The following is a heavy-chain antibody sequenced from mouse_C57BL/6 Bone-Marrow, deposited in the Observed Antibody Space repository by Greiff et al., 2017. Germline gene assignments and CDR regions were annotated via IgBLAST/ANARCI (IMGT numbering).Heavy chain of an antibody. Sequence: EVQLVESGPGLAKPSQTLSLTCSVTGYSITSDYWNWIRKFPGNKLEYMGYISYSGSTYYNPSLKSRISITRDTSKNQYYLQLNSVTTEDTATYYCARLITTVVATGYFDVWGTGTTVTVSS. CDR3: ARLITTVVATGYFDV. V-gene: IGHV3-8*01. CDR2: ISYSGST. CDR1: GYSITSDY. D-gene: IGHD1-1*01. J-gene: IGHJ1*03.